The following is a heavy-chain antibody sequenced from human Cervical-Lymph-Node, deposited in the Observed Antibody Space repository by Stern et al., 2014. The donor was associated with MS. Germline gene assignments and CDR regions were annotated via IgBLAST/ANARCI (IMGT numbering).Heavy chain of an antibody. Sequence: QVQLVQSGAEVQKPGASVKFSCEASGYTFTNHYIHWLRQAPGQGLEWMGIINPSGGKTIYALKFQGRLRMTRDTPTRTVYMELSSLRFEDSALYYCARETVPTSGDFQYWGRGTLLTVSS. D-gene: IGHD4/OR15-4a*01. J-gene: IGHJ1*01. CDR2: INPSGGKT. CDR3: ARETVPTSGDFQY. V-gene: IGHV1-46*01. CDR1: GYTFTNHY.